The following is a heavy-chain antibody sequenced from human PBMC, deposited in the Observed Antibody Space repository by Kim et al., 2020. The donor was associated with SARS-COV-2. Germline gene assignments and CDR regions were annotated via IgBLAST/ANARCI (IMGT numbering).Heavy chain of an antibody. Sequence: SETLSLTCTVSGGSISSYYWSWIRQPPGKGLEWIGYIYYSGSTNYNPSLKSRVTISVDTSKNQFSLKLSSVTAADTAVYYCARGSNWFDPWGQGTLVTVSS. CDR1: GGSISSYY. CDR2: IYYSGST. J-gene: IGHJ5*02. CDR3: ARGSNWFDP. V-gene: IGHV4-59*08.